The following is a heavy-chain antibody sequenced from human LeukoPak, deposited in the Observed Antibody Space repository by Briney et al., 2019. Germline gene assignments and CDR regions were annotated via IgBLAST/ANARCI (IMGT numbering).Heavy chain of an antibody. Sequence: GGSLRLSCAGPGFTFSNYAMSWVRPAPGKGLGWVSAISGSGNITYYADSVKGRFTIPRDNSKNTLYLQMNTLRAGDTAVYYCAKVGRKQLWSYLDFWGQGTLVTVSS. J-gene: IGHJ4*02. CDR2: ISGSGNIT. CDR1: GFTFSNYA. D-gene: IGHD5-18*01. CDR3: AKVGRKQLWSYLDF. V-gene: IGHV3-23*01.